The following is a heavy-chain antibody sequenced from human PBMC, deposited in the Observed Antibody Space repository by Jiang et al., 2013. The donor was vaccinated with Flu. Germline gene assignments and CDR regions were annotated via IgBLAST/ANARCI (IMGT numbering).Heavy chain of an antibody. V-gene: IGHV4-39*01. D-gene: IGHD3-22*01. J-gene: IGHJ3*02. CDR3: ARTYYDSSGYRPARFDAFDI. CDR1: GGSISSSSYY. CDR2: IYYSGST. Sequence: CSGLVKPSETLSLTCTVSGGSISSSSYYWGWIRQPPGKGLEWIGSIYYSGSTYYNPSLKSRVTISVDTSKNQFSPKLSSVTAADTAVYYCARTYYDSSGYRPARFDAFDIWGQGTMV.